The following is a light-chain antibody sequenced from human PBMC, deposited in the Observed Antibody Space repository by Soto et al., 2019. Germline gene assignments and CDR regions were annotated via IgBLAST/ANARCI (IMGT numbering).Light chain of an antibody. CDR2: DTS. Sequence: EIVLTQSPGTLSVSPGERATLSCRASQTINSNSLAWYQQKPGQAPRLLIYDTSSRATGIPDRFSGSGSGTDFTLTISRLEPQDFAVYFCQQLDSSPQTVGQGTKVEVK. CDR3: QQLDSSPQT. V-gene: IGKV3-20*01. CDR1: QTINSNS. J-gene: IGKJ1*01.